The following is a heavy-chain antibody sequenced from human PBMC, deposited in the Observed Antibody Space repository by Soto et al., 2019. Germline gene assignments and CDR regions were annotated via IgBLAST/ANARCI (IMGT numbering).Heavy chain of an antibody. V-gene: IGHV3-30-3*01. CDR1: GFTFSSYT. Sequence: QVQLVASGGGVIQPGRSLRLSCAASGFTFSSYTMHWVRQAPGKGLEWVADMSYDGSTKYYADSVKGRFTISRDNSKNTLYLQVNSLRAEDTAVYYGARANDYRENYYYYCGLDVWGQGTTVTVAS. CDR2: MSYDGSTK. D-gene: IGHD4-4*01. J-gene: IGHJ6*02. CDR3: ARANDYRENYYYYCGLDV.